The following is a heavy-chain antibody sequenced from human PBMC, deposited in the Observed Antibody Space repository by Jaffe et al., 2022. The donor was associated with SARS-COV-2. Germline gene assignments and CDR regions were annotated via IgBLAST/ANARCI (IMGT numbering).Heavy chain of an antibody. V-gene: IGHV3-9*01. CDR2: ISWNSGII. CDR1: GFTFDDYA. D-gene: IGHD5-12*01. Sequence: EVQLVESGGDLVQPGRSLRLSCAASGFTFDDYAMHWVRQAPGKGLEWVSGISWNSGIIGYADSVKGRFTISRDNTKNSLYLQMNSLRAEDTALYYCAKDKDSGYDSMDVWGKGTTVTVSS. J-gene: IGHJ6*03. CDR3: AKDKDSGYDSMDV.